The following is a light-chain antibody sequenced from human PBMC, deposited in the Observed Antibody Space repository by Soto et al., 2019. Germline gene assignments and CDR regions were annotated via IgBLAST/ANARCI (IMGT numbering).Light chain of an antibody. Sequence: DIQMTQSPSTLSASVGDRVTITCRARQSISSWLAWYQQKPGKAPKLLIYKASTLESGVPSRFSGSGSGTEFTLTTSSLQPDDFATYYCQQSFTFGPGTKVDIK. CDR1: QSISSW. V-gene: IGKV1-5*03. CDR2: KAS. CDR3: QQSFT. J-gene: IGKJ3*01.